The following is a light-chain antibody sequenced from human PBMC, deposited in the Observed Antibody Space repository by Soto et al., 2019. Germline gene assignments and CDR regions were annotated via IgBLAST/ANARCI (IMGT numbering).Light chain of an antibody. CDR1: SSDVGGYNY. J-gene: IGLJ2*01. CDR3: CSYAGSYSFE. Sequence: QLVLTQPRSVSESPGQSVTISCTGTSSDVGGYNYVSWYQQHPGKAPKLMIYDVTKRPSGVPDRFSGSKSGNTASLTISGLQAEDEADYYCCSYAGSYSFEFGGGTKLTVL. V-gene: IGLV2-11*01. CDR2: DVT.